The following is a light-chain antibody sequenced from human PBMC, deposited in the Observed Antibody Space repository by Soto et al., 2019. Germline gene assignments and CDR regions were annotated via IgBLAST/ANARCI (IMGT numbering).Light chain of an antibody. CDR2: DAS. V-gene: IGKV1-33*01. J-gene: IGKJ2*01. Sequence: DIRMTQSPSSLSASVGDRVTITCQASQDISNYLNWYQQKPGKAPKLLIYDASNLETGVPSRFSGSGSGTDFTFTISSQQHEDIATYYCQQYDNLPRTFGQGTKLEIK. CDR3: QQYDNLPRT. CDR1: QDISNY.